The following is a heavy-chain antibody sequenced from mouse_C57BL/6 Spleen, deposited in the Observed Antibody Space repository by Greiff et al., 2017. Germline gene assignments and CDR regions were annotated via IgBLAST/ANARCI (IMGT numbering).Heavy chain of an antibody. Sequence: QVQLQQPGAELVKPGASVKLSCKASGYTFTSYWMQWVKQRPGQGLEWIGEIDPSDSYTNYNQKFKGKATLTVDTSSSTAYMQLSSLTSEDSAVYYCARMGDYDTWFAYWGQGTPVTVSA. V-gene: IGHV1-50*01. J-gene: IGHJ3*01. D-gene: IGHD2-4*01. CDR2: IDPSDSYT. CDR1: GYTFTSYW. CDR3: ARMGDYDTWFAY.